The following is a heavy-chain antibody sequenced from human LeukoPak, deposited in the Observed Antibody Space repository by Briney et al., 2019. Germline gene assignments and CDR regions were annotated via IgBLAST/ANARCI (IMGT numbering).Heavy chain of an antibody. J-gene: IGHJ4*02. V-gene: IGHV3-23*01. D-gene: IGHD2-15*01. CDR3: AKAVVVVVAATSDY. Sequence: GGSLRLSCAASGFTFSNYNMNWVRQAPGKGLEWVSAISGSGGSTYYADSVKGRFTISRDNSKNTLYLQMNSLRAEDTAVYYCAKAVVVVVAATSDYWGQGTLVTVSS. CDR2: ISGSGGST. CDR1: GFTFSNYN.